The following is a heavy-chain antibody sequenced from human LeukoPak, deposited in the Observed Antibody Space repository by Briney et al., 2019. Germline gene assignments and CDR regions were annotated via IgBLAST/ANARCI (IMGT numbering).Heavy chain of an antibody. D-gene: IGHD6-13*01. Sequence: GESLKISCKGSGYSFTSYWIGWVRQLSGKGLEWMGILYPGASDTRYRPSFQGQPTISAEKSISIAYLQWSSLKASDTAIYYCARHGPPAFSWGPDYHGMDVWGEGTTVTV. J-gene: IGHJ6*02. CDR3: ARHGPPAFSWGPDYHGMDV. V-gene: IGHV5-51*01. CDR2: LYPGASDT. CDR1: GYSFTSYW.